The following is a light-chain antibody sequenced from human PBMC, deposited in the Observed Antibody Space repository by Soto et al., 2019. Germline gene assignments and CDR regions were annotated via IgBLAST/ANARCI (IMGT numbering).Light chain of an antibody. CDR1: QSISTW. CDR2: KAS. CDR3: QQYHIYWA. Sequence: DIQMTQSPSTLSASIGDRVTITCRASQSISTWLAWYQQKPGKAAKVLIYKASSLESGVPSRFSGSGSGTEFTLTISSLQPDDFATYYCQQYHIYWAFGQGTKVDIK. J-gene: IGKJ1*01. V-gene: IGKV1-5*03.